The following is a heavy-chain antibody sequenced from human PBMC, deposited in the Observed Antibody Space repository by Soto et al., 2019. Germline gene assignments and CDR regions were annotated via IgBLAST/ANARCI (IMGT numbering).Heavy chain of an antibody. CDR2: ISYDGSNK. V-gene: IGHV3-30*03. Sequence: QVQLVESGGGVVQPGRSLRLSCAASGFTFSSYGMHWVRQAPGKGLEWVAVISYDGSNKYYADSVKGRFTISRDNSKNTRYRQMNSLRAEDTGVYYCARGHSSSWYKWYFDLWGRGTLVTVSS. CDR3: ARGHSSSWYKWYFDL. J-gene: IGHJ2*01. CDR1: GFTFSSYG. D-gene: IGHD6-13*01.